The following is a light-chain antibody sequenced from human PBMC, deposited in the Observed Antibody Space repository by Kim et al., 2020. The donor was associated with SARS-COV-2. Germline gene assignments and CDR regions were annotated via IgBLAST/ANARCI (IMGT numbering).Light chain of an antibody. CDR1: SGNIASNF. Sequence: GKTVPISCTRSSGNIASNFVQWYQQLPGSSPTIVIYEDYQRPSGVPDRFAGSIDRSANSASLTISGLKTEDEADYYCQSYDATNQVFGGGTQLTVL. CDR2: EDY. CDR3: QSYDATNQV. J-gene: IGLJ3*02. V-gene: IGLV6-57*01.